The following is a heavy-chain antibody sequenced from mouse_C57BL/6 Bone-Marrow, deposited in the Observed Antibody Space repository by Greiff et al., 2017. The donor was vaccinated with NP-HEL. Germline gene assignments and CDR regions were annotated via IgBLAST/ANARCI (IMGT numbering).Heavy chain of an antibody. CDR2: IYPGDGDT. CDR3: ARGAY. CDR1: GYAFSSYW. V-gene: IGHV1-80*01. Sequence: VQLQQSGAELVKPGASVKISCKASGYAFSSYWMNWVKQRPGKGLGWIGKIYPGDGDTNYNGKFKDKASLTADKSSSTAYMQLSSLTSEDSAVYFCARGAYWGQGTLVTVSA. J-gene: IGHJ3*01.